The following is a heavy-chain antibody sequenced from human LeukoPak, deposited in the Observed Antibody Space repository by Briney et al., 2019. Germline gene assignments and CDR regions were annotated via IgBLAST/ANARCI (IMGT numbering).Heavy chain of an antibody. CDR3: TRRGHYDTVDY. V-gene: IGHV4-39*01. Sequence: PSETLSLTCTVSGGSISSLSYYWAWIRQSPGKGLEWIGRIFYSGGTYDNTSLKSRVTLSVDTSKNQSTLRLNCVSAADTAVYYCTRRGHYDTVDYWGPGALVTVSS. CDR1: GGSISSLSYY. CDR2: IFYSGGT. D-gene: IGHD3-22*01. J-gene: IGHJ4*02.